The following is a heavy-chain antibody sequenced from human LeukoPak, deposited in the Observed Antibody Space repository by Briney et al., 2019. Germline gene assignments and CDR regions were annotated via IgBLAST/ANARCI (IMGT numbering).Heavy chain of an antibody. CDR1: GFSFSSYW. J-gene: IGHJ4*02. V-gene: IGHV3-7*04. Sequence: GGSLRLSCAASGFSFSSYWMNWVRQAPGKGLEWVANIKQDGSEKYYVDSVKGRFTISRDNAKNSLYLQMNSLRAEDTAVYYCARDQNSSSWFQGDFDYWGQGTLVTVSS. CDR2: IKQDGSEK. D-gene: IGHD6-13*01. CDR3: ARDQNSSSWFQGDFDY.